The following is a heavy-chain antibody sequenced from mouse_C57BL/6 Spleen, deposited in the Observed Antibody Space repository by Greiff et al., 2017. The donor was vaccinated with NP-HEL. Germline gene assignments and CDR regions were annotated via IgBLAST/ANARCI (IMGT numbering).Heavy chain of an antibody. Sequence: VQLQQPGAELVMPGASVKLSCKASGYTFTSYWMHWVKQRPGQGLEWIGEIDPSDSYTNYNQKFKGKSTLTVYKSSSTAYMQLSSLTSEDSAVYYSARWGSPSYWYFDVWGTGTTVTVSS. V-gene: IGHV1-69*01. CDR3: ARWGSPSYWYFDV. CDR1: GYTFTSYW. J-gene: IGHJ1*03. CDR2: IDPSDSYT. D-gene: IGHD1-1*02.